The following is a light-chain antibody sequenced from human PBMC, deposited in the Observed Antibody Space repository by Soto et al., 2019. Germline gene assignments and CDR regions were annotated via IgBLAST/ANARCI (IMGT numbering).Light chain of an antibody. J-gene: IGKJ5*01. Sequence: DIQMTQSPSSLSASVGDRVTITCQASQNINNYLNWYQQKPGRXLXXLIYDASNLEAGVPSRFRGSGSGTDFPFTISRLQPEDTATYYCQQYENLPTFGQGTRLEIK. CDR3: QQYENLPT. CDR2: DAS. V-gene: IGKV1-33*01. CDR1: QNINNY.